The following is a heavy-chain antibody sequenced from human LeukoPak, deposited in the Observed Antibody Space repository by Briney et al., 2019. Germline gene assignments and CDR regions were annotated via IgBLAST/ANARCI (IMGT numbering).Heavy chain of an antibody. CDR1: TFTLNRYS. CDR2: TRQVGWSA. D-gene: IGHD3-16*02. J-gene: IGHJ3*01. CDR3: ARVGQWGLIVAFDV. V-gene: IGHV3-30*02. Sequence: GGSLRLSCATSTFTLNRYSTHCVPRPPGKGRECVAFTRQVGWSAEYTESAKSRFTVSRDTSKNTMYLQVHSLRVEESVVYYCARVGQWGLIVAFDVWGQGTMVTVSS.